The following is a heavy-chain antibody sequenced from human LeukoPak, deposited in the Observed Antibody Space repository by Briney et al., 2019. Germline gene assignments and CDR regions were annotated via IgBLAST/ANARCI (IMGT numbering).Heavy chain of an antibody. D-gene: IGHD6-19*01. V-gene: IGHV4-34*01. CDR2: INHSGST. Sequence: SETLSLTCAVYGGSFSGYYWSWIRQPPGKGLEWIGEINHSGSTNYNPSLKSRVTISVDASRSHFSLKLTSVTAADTAVYYCARDGLATAECFHHWGQGTLVTVSS. CDR1: GGSFSGYY. CDR3: ARDGLATAECFHH. J-gene: IGHJ1*01.